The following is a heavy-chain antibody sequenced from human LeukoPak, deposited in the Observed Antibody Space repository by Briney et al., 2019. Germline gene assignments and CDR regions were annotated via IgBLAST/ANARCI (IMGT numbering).Heavy chain of an antibody. D-gene: IGHD3-10*01. J-gene: IGHJ4*02. V-gene: IGHV4-59*12. Sequence: SETLSLTCTVPGGSISSYYWTWIRQPPGKGLEWLGYIYYSGSTNYNPSLKSRVTISVGTSKNQFSLKLSSVTAADTAVYYCARMLLWFGELFTGPFDYWGQGTLVTVSS. CDR2: IYYSGST. CDR1: GGSISSYY. CDR3: ARMLLWFGELFTGPFDY.